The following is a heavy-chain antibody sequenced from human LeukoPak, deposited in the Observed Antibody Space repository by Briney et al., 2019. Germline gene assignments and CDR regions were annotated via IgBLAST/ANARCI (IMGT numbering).Heavy chain of an antibody. V-gene: IGHV1-2*02. J-gene: IGHJ6*03. CDR3: ARDLFGADEELGSYYYMDV. CDR1: GYTFTGYY. D-gene: IGHD3-10*01. CDR2: INPNSGGT. Sequence: ASVKVSCKASGYTFTGYYVHWVRQAPGQGLEWMGWINPNSGGTNYAQKFQGRVTMTRDTSISTAYMELSRLRSDDTAVYYCARDLFGADEELGSYYYMDVWGKGTTVTVSS.